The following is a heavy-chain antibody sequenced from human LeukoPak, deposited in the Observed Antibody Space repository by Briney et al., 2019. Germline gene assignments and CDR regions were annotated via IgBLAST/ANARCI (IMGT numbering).Heavy chain of an antibody. CDR1: GGSISSHY. D-gene: IGHD3-22*01. CDR2: VYYSGST. Sequence: SETLSLTCTVSGGSISSHYWSWIRQPPGKGLEWIGYVYYSGSTNYNPSLKSRVTISVDTSKNQLSLKLSSVTAADTAVYYCARHYDSRNDAFDIWGQGTMVTVSS. J-gene: IGHJ3*02. CDR3: ARHYDSRNDAFDI. V-gene: IGHV4-59*11.